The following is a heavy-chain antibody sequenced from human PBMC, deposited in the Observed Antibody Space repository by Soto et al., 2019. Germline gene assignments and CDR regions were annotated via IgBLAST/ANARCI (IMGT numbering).Heavy chain of an antibody. CDR1: GGTFSSYA. CDR2: IIPIFGTA. Sequence: SVKVSCKASGGTFSSYAISWVRQAPGQGLEWMGGIIPIFGTANYAQKFQGRVTITADKSTSTAYMELSSLRSEDTAVYYCAGLTGYYYFDYWGQGTLVTVSS. CDR3: AGLTGYYYFDY. D-gene: IGHD3-9*01. V-gene: IGHV1-69*06. J-gene: IGHJ4*02.